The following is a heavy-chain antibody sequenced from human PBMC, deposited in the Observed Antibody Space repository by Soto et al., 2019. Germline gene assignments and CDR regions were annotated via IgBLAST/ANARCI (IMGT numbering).Heavy chain of an antibody. CDR3: ARSIVVVTALDY. Sequence: ASVNVSCKASGYSFPSYSMHCVLQAPGQRLEWMGWINAGNGNTKYSQKFQGRVTITRDTSASTAYMELSSLRSEDTAVYYCARSIVVVTALDYWGQGTLVTVSS. CDR2: INAGNGNT. V-gene: IGHV1-3*01. D-gene: IGHD2-21*02. J-gene: IGHJ4*02. CDR1: GYSFPSYS.